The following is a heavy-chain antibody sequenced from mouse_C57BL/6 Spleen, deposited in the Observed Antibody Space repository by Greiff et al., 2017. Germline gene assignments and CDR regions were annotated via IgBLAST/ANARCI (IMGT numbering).Heavy chain of an antibody. CDR1: GYTFTDYA. D-gene: IGHD1-1*01. CDR3: ASYYGSAWFAY. Sequence: QVQLQQSGPELVRPGVSVKISCKGSGYTFTDYAMHWVKQSHAKSLEWIGVISTYYGDASYNQKFKDKAPMTVDKYSSTAYMELARLTSEDAAVDYCASYYGSAWFAYWGQGTLVTVSA. CDR2: ISTYYGDA. V-gene: IGHV1-67*01. J-gene: IGHJ3*01.